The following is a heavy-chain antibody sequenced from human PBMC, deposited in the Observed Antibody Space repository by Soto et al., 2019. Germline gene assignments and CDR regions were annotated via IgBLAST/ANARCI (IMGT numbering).Heavy chain of an antibody. J-gene: IGHJ4*02. CDR2: INHSGST. V-gene: IGHV4-34*01. D-gene: IGHD3-16*02. Sequence: SETLSLTCAVYGGSFSGYYWSWIRQPPGKGLEWIGEINHSGSTNYNPSLKSRVTISVDTSKNQFSLKLSSVTAANTAVYYCARVPYDYVWGSYRLMGYYFDYWGQGTLVTVSS. CDR1: GGSFSGYY. CDR3: ARVPYDYVWGSYRLMGYYFDY.